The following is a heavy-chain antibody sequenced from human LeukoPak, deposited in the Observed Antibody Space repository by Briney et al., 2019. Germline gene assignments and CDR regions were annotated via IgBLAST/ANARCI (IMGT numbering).Heavy chain of an antibody. CDR3: AVRETDCSSTSCDRNY. J-gene: IGHJ4*02. V-gene: IGHV3-23*01. CDR1: GFTFSSYA. D-gene: IGHD2-2*01. Sequence: GGSLRLSCAASGFTFSSYAMSWVRQAPGKGLEWVSAISGSGGSTYYADSVKGRFTISRDNSKNTLYLQMNSLRAEDTAVYYCAVRETDCSSTSCDRNYWGQGTLVTVSS. CDR2: ISGSGGST.